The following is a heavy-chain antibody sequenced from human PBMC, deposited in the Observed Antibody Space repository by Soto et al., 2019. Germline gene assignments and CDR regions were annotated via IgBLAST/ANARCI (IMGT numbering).Heavy chain of an antibody. J-gene: IGHJ4*02. Sequence: SETLSLTCTVSGGSISSSSYYWGWIRQPPGKGLEWIGSIYYSGSTYYNPSLKSRVTISVDTSKNQFSLKLSSVTAADTAVYYCARNRQWLVNDYWGQGTLVTVSS. V-gene: IGHV4-39*01. D-gene: IGHD6-19*01. CDR1: GGSISSSSYY. CDR2: IYYSGST. CDR3: ARNRQWLVNDY.